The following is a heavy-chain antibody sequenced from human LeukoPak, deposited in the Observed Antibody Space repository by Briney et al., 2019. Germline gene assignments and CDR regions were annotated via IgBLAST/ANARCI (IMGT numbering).Heavy chain of an antibody. J-gene: IGHJ5*02. CDR1: GGSFSGYY. CDR3: AKKFIVVVPAATYNWFDP. D-gene: IGHD2-2*01. Sequence: SETPSLTCAVYGGSFSGYYWSWIRQPPGKGLEWIGEINHSGSTNYNPSLKSRVTISVDTSKNQFSLKLSSVTAADTAVYYCAKKFIVVVPAATYNWFDPWGQGTLVTASS. CDR2: INHSGST. V-gene: IGHV4-34*01.